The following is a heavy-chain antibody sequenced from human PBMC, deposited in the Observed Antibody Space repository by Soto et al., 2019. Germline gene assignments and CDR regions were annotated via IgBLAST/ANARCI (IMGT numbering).Heavy chain of an antibody. D-gene: IGHD2-2*01. Sequence: PSETLSLTCTVSGGSISSSSYYWGWIRQPPGKGLEWIGSIYYSGSTYYSPSLKSRVTISVDTSKNQFSLKLSSVTAADTAVYYCAREQVVQAANSPEHPYYYYYYGMDVWGQGTRFT. J-gene: IGHJ6*02. CDR1: GGSISSSSYY. CDR3: AREQVVQAANSPEHPYYYYYYGMDV. V-gene: IGHV4-39*07. CDR2: IYYSGST.